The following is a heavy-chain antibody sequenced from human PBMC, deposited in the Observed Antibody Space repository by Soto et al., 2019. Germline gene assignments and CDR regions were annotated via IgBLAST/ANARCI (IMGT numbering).Heavy chain of an antibody. D-gene: IGHD4-17*01. J-gene: IGHJ4*02. CDR1: GYNFNQYY. V-gene: IGHV1-46*02. CDR2: INLSGGTT. CDR3: ARGPDDSDVPRWDQ. Sequence: QVQLVQSGPEVRKPGASVRLSCATSGYNFNQYYIHWVRQAPGQGLGWVGIINLSGGTTEYAHKFRGRVTVTGDTSTRTAYMELSSLRSEDTAVYFCARGPDDSDVPRWDQWGQGTLITVSS.